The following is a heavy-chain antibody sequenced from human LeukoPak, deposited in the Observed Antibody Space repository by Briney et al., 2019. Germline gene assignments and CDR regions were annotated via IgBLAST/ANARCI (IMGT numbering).Heavy chain of an antibody. D-gene: IGHD2-8*02. CDR2: IYYSGST. CDR1: GGSISSSSYY. V-gene: IGHV4-39*01. Sequence: ASETLSLTCTVSGGSISSSSYYWGWTRQPPGKGLEWIGSIYYSGSTYYNPSLKSRVTISVDTSKNQFSLKLSSVTAADTAVYYCAQQGLGGVGAFDIWGQGTMVTVSS. J-gene: IGHJ3*02. CDR3: AQQGLGGVGAFDI.